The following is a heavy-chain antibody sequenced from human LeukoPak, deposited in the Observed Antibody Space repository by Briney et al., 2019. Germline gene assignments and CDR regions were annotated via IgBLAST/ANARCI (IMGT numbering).Heavy chain of an antibody. D-gene: IGHD3-3*01. V-gene: IGHV1-69*05. J-gene: IGHJ6*03. Sequence: SVKVSCKASGGTFSSYAISWVRQAPGQGLEWMGGIIPIFGTANYAQKFQGRVTITTDESTSTAYMELSSLRSEGTAVYYCARVALARDFWSGYYMDVWGKGTTVTVSS. CDR3: ARVALARDFWSGYYMDV. CDR2: IIPIFGTA. CDR1: GGTFSSYA.